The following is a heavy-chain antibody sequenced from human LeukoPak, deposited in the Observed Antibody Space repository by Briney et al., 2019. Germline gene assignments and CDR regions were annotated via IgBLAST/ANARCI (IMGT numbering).Heavy chain of an antibody. D-gene: IGHD4-11*01. Sequence: GGSLRLSCAASGLTVSSTYMSWVRQAPGKGLESVAFIRYDGSNKYYADSVKGRFTISRDNSKNTLYLQMNSLRAEDTAVYYCAAMTTVTNTLDYWGQGTLVTVSS. CDR2: IRYDGSNK. CDR1: GLTVSSTY. V-gene: IGHV3-30*02. CDR3: AAMTTVTNTLDY. J-gene: IGHJ4*02.